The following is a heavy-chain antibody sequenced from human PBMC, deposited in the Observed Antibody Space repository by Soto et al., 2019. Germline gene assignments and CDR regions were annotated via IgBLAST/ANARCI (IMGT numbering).Heavy chain of an antibody. J-gene: IGHJ4*02. CDR1: GFSFSGSA. Sequence: EVQLVESGGGLVQPGGSLKLSCAGSGFSFSGSAVHWVRQASGKGVEWIGHIRSKTHNYATAYGASVGGRFTISRDDSTNTAFLQLESLKTEDTAMYYCSRLDGDTWSNFDSWGQGSLVAVSS. CDR3: SRLDGDTWSNFDS. CDR2: IRSKTHNYAT. D-gene: IGHD4-17*01. V-gene: IGHV3-73*02.